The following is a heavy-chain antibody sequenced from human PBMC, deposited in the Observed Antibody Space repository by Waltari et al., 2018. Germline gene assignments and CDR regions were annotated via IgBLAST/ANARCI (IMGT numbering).Heavy chain of an antibody. CDR1: GYSISSGYY. CDR3: ARVSVAVADLDY. CDR2: IYHSGST. Sequence: QVQLQESGPGLVKPSETLSLTCAVSGYSISSGYYWGWIRQPPGKGLEWIGSIYHSGSTYYNPSLKSRVTISVDPSKNQFSLKLSSVTAADTAVYYCARVSVAVADLDYWGQGTLVTVSS. J-gene: IGHJ4*02. V-gene: IGHV4-38-2*01. D-gene: IGHD6-19*01.